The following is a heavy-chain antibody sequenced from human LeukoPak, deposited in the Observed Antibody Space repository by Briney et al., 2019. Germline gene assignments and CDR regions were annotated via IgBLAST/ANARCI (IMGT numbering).Heavy chain of an antibody. CDR1: GFTVSSSY. CDR2: TYSGGST. Sequence: GGSLRLSCAASGFTVSSSYMTWVRQAPGKGLEWVSVTYSGGSTYYADSVKGRFTISRDNSKNTLYLQMNSLRAEDTAVYYCARDRVARGYSYGTPLYGMDVWGQGTTVTVSS. J-gene: IGHJ6*02. D-gene: IGHD5-18*01. V-gene: IGHV3-53*01. CDR3: ARDRVARGYSYGTPLYGMDV.